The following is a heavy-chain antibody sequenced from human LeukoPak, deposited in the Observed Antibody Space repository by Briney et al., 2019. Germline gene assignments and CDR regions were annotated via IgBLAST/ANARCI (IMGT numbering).Heavy chain of an antibody. Sequence: SETLSLTCTVSGGSISSHYWSWIRQPPGKGLEWIGYIYYSGSTNYNPSLKSRVTISVDTSKNQFSLKLSSVTAADTAVYYCARGTMSSSWYFDYWGQGTLVTVSS. CDR2: IYYSGST. J-gene: IGHJ4*02. CDR1: GGSISSHY. V-gene: IGHV4-59*11. D-gene: IGHD6-13*01. CDR3: ARGTMSSSWYFDY.